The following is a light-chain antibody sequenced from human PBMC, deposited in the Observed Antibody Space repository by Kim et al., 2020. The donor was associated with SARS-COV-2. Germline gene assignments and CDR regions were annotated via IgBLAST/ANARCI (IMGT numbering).Light chain of an antibody. Sequence: SSELTQDPAISVALGQTVRITCQGESLRKSLVSWYQKKPGQAPKLVIYGRFLRPSGIPARFSGSASGDTASLTITGAQAEDDADYYCNSRERSATSWVFGGGTTVNLL. V-gene: IGLV3-19*01. CDR2: GRF. CDR3: NSRERSATSWV. J-gene: IGLJ3*02. CDR1: SLRKSL.